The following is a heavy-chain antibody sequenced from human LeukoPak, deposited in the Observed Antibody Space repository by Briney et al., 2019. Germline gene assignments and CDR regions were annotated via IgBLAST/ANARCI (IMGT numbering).Heavy chain of an antibody. CDR3: ARGRLGYCSGGSCARYYGMDV. CDR1: GGSFSGYY. V-gene: IGHV4-34*01. J-gene: IGHJ6*02. CDR2: INHSGST. D-gene: IGHD2-15*01. Sequence: SETLSLTCDVYGGSFSGYYWSWIRQPPGKGLEWIGEINHSGSTNYNPSLKSRVTISVDTSKNQFSLKLSSVTAADTAVYYCARGRLGYCSGGSCARYYGMDVWGQGTTVTVSS.